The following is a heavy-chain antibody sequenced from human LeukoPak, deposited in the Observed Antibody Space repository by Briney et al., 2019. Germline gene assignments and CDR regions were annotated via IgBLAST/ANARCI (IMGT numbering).Heavy chain of an antibody. CDR1: GFDFSNNY. CDR3: ARDIDRKGRTAGDY. CDR2: ISPDGSST. D-gene: IGHD1-14*01. J-gene: IGHJ4*02. Sequence: GGSLRLSCAASGFDFSNNYLYWVRQPPGQGLVWVSRISPDGSSTAYADSVKGRFTVSRDNTNNALYLQMRALRAEDTAVYYCARDIDRKGRTAGDYWGQGTLVTVSS. V-gene: IGHV3-74*01.